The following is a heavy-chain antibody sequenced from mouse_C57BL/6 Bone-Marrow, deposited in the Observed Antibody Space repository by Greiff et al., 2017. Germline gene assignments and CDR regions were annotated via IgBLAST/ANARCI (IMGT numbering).Heavy chain of an antibody. CDR2: ISSGSSTI. J-gene: IGHJ4*01. Sequence: EVKLQESGGGLVKPGGSLKLSCAASGFTFSDYGMHWVRQAPEKGLEWVAYISSGSSTIYYADTVKGRFTISRDNAKNTLFLQMTSLRSEDTAMYYCARGGYPQYYAMDYWGQGTSVTVSS. V-gene: IGHV5-17*01. CDR3: ARGGYPQYYAMDY. CDR1: GFTFSDYG. D-gene: IGHD2-2*01.